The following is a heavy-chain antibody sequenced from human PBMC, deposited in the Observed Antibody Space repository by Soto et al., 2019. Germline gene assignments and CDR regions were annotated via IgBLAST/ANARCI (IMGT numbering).Heavy chain of an antibody. Sequence: SETLSLTCTVSGGSISSYYWSWIRQPPGKGLEWIGYIYYSGSTNYNPSLKSRVTISVDTSKNQFSLKLSSVTAADTAVYYCARSSPGIADWFDPWGQGTLVTVSS. J-gene: IGHJ5*02. CDR3: ARSSPGIADWFDP. CDR2: IYYSGST. CDR1: GGSISSYY. D-gene: IGHD6-13*01. V-gene: IGHV4-59*08.